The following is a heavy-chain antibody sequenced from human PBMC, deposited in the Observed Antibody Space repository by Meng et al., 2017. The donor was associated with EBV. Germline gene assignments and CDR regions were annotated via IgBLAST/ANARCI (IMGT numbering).Heavy chain of an antibody. D-gene: IGHD3-10*01. CDR3: ASESGRGYTPDY. CDR2: FLPRVGAP. Sequence: QLQLFRSAAEVKKPGSSVKVSCKTSGAPFRYYAIRWVRQSPGQGLEWLGGFLPRVGAPNYAQKFHGRVKITADESTSTHYMDLSSLRSEDTAIYYCASESGRGYTPDYWGQGTLVTVSS. J-gene: IGHJ4*02. V-gene: IGHV1-69*01. CDR1: GAPFRYYA.